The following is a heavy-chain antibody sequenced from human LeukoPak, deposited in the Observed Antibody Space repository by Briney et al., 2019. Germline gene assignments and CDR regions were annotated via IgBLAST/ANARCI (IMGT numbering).Heavy chain of an antibody. CDR3: ARVNCTNGVCYNSRGWFDP. V-gene: IGHV4-39*07. Sequence: ASETLSLTCTVSGGSISSSSYYWGWIRQPPGKGLEWIGSIYYSGSTYYNPSLKSRVIISVDKSKNQFSLRLSSVTAADTAVYYCARVNCTNGVCYNSRGWFDPWGQGTLVTVSS. CDR2: IYYSGST. D-gene: IGHD2-8*01. CDR1: GGSISSSSYY. J-gene: IGHJ5*02.